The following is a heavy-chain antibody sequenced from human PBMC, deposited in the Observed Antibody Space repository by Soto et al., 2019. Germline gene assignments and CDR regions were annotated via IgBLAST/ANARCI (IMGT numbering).Heavy chain of an antibody. CDR2: INGDGSST. Sequence: EVQLVESGGGLVQPGESLRLSCVVSGFTISSYWMHWVRQAPGKGLVWVSRINGDGSSTNYADSVKGRFTISRDNGKNTLYLQMNTLRAEDTAVYYCAIAVAGPTAIAYWGQGNQVTVSS. CDR3: AIAVAGPTAIAY. V-gene: IGHV3-74*01. D-gene: IGHD6-19*01. CDR1: GFTISSYW. J-gene: IGHJ4*02.